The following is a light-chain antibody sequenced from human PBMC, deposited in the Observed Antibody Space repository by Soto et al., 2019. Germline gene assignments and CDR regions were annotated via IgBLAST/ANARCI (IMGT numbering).Light chain of an antibody. CDR2: EVS. J-gene: IGLJ2*01. V-gene: IGLV2-8*01. CDR3: CSYAGSNNWI. CDR1: SSDVGGYKH. Sequence: QSALTQPPSASGSPGQSVTISCTGTSSDVGGYKHVSWYQQHPDKAPKLMIYEVSERPSGVPDRFSGSKSGNTASLTVSGLQTEDEADYYCCSYAGSNNWIFGGGTQLTVL.